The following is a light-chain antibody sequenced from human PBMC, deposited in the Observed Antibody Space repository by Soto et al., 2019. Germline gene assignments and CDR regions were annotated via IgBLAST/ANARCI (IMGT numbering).Light chain of an antibody. CDR1: SSDVGGYNF. CDR3: SSYTLRNTLVL. CDR2: EVS. Sequence: QSALTQPASVSGSPGQSITISCTGTSSDVGGYNFVSWYQQHPGKAPRLIIYEVSSRPSGVSYRFSGSKSGNTASLTISGLQAEDQADYYCSSYTLRNTLVLFGRGTKLTVL. J-gene: IGLJ3*02. V-gene: IGLV2-14*01.